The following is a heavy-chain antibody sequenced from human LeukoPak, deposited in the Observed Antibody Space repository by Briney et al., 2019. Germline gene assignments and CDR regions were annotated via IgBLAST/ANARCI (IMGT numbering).Heavy chain of an antibody. CDR2: INPSGGST. J-gene: IGHJ4*02. CDR1: GYTFTSYY. D-gene: IGHD4-23*01. Sequence: EASVKVSCKASGYTFTSYYMHWVRQAPGQGLEWVGIINPSGGSTSYAQKFQGRVTMTRDTSTSTVYMELSSLRSEDTAVYYCARERVATVAPAGVGYWGQGTLVTVSS. V-gene: IGHV1-46*01. CDR3: ARERVATVAPAGVGY.